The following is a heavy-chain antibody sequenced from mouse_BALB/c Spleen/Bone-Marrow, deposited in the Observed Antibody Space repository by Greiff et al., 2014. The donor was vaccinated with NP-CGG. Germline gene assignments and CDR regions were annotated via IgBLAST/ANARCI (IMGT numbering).Heavy chain of an antibody. V-gene: IGHV1-80*01. CDR2: IYPGDGDT. J-gene: IGHJ4*01. Sequence: VKLVESGAELVRPGSSVKISCKASGYAFSSYWMNWVKQRPGQGLEWIGQIYPGDGDTNYNGNFKDKATLTVDRSSSTAFMQLSSLTSEDSAVYFCARWYRDPHFAMDYWGPGTSVTGSS. CDR3: ARWYRDPHFAMDY. CDR1: GYAFSSYW. D-gene: IGHD2-14*01.